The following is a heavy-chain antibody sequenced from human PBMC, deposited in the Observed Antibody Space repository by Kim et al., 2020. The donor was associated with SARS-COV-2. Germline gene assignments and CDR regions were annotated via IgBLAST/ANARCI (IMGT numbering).Heavy chain of an antibody. Sequence: SETLSLTCAVYGGSFSGYYWSWIRQHPGKGLEWMGEINHSGGTNYNTSLKSRVTISVDTSKNQFSLKLSTVTAADTAVYYCAAPRGYYYDSSSYYW. V-gene: IGHV4-34*01. CDR2: INHSGGT. CDR1: GGSFSGYY. CDR3: AAPRGYYYDSSSYY. D-gene: IGHD3-22*01. J-gene: IGHJ4*01.